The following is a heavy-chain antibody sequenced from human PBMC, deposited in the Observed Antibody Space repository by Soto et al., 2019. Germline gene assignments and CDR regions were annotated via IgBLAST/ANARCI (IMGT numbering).Heavy chain of an antibody. CDR1: GFAFNNYA. J-gene: IGHJ4*02. V-gene: IGHV3-23*04. D-gene: IGHD1-26*01. CDR3: AKETKVVVGGLADF. CDR2: ISGGGGST. Sequence: EVHLVGSGGGLIQPGGSLRLSCAASGFAFNNYAMSWVRQVPGKGLEWVSAISGGGGSTFYADSVKGRFTISRDNSKNTLSLQMNSLRAEDTAVYFCAKETKVVVGGLADFWGQGTLVTVSP.